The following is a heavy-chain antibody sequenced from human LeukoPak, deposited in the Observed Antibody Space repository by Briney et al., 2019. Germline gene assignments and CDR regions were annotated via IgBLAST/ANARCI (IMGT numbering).Heavy chain of an antibody. D-gene: IGHD3-10*01. CDR1: GFTFSSYS. Sequence: PGGSLRLSCAASGFTFSSYSMNWVRQAPGKGLEWVSYISSSSSTIYYADAVKGRLPISRDNAKNSLYLQMNSLRAEDTAVYYCARDLPPRPLWFGELLSTRPRIPYGMDVWGQGTTVTVSS. V-gene: IGHV3-48*04. CDR3: ARDLPPRPLWFGELLSTRPRIPYGMDV. J-gene: IGHJ6*02. CDR2: ISSSSSTI.